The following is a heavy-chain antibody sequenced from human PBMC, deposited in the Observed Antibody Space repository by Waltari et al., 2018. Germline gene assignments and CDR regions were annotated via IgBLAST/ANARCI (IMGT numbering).Heavy chain of an antibody. V-gene: IGHV3-7*04. CDR1: GFSCSNQW. Sequence: EDYRVESGGGLVRPGGSLRLSCAASGFSCSNQWMDWVRQAPGKGLEWVANINRDGSEKNYVDSVRGRLTISRDNAKNLLYLQMNSLRAEDTAVYYCSRALESWGQGTLVTVSS. J-gene: IGHJ4*02. CDR3: SRALES. CDR2: INRDGSEK.